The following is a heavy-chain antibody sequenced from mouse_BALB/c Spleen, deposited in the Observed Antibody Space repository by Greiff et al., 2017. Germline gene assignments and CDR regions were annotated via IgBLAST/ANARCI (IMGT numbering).Heavy chain of an antibody. CDR3: ASSEDY. J-gene: IGHJ4*01. V-gene: IGHV3-2*02. Sequence: DVQLVESGPGLVKPSQSLSLTCTVTGYSITSDYAWNWIRQFPGNKLEWMGYISYSGSTSYNPSLKSRISITRDTSKNQFFLQLNSVTTEDTATYYCASSEDYWGQGTSVTVSS. CDR1: GYSITSDYA. CDR2: ISYSGST.